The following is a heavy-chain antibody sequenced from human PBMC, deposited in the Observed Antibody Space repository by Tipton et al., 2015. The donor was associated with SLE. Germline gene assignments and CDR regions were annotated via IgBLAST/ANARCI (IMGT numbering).Heavy chain of an antibody. CDR1: GGSISSYY. D-gene: IGHD2-21*01. V-gene: IGHV4-59*01. CDR2: IYYSGST. Sequence: TLSLTCTVSGGSISSYYWSWIRQPPGKGLEWIGYIYYSGSTNYNPSLKSRVTISVGTSKNQFSLKLSSVTAADTAVYYCARAGIVKGYFDLWGRGTLVTVSS. J-gene: IGHJ2*01. CDR3: ARAGIVKGYFDL.